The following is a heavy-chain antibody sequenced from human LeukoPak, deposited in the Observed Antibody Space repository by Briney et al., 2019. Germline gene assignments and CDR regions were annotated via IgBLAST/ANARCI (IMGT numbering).Heavy chain of an antibody. V-gene: IGHV1-3*01. Sequence: GASVKVSCKASGFTFTDYALQWVRQAPGQRLEWMGWINAGNGHTRYSQNFQGRVTITRDTSASTVYMELNSLRSEDTAVYYCARGLWFATLAGYYFDYWGQGTLVTVSS. CDR3: ARGLWFATLAGYYFDY. CDR1: GFTFTDYA. CDR2: INAGNGHT. D-gene: IGHD3-10*01. J-gene: IGHJ4*02.